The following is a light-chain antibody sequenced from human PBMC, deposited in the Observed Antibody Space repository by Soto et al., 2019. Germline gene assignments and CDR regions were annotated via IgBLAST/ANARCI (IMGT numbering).Light chain of an antibody. J-gene: IGKJ3*01. CDR2: AAS. CDR1: QNISSY. Sequence: DIQMTQSPSSLSASVGDRVTITCRASQNISSYLNWYQQKPGKAPKLLIYAASNLQSGVPSRFSGGGSGTDFSLTISSLQPEDFATYYCQQSYSIPFTFGPGTKVDIK. V-gene: IGKV1-39*01. CDR3: QQSYSIPFT.